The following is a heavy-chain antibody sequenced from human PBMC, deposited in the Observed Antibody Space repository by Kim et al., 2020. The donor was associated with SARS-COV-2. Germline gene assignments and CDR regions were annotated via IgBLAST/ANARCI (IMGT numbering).Heavy chain of an antibody. V-gene: IGHV1-69*13. Sequence: SVKVSCKASGGTFSSYAISWVRQAPGQGLEWMGGIIPIFGTANYAQKFQGRVTITADESTSTAYMELSSLRSEDTAVYYCARVERIGWYAPSSGGMDGWVEGATFTVST. CDR3: ARVERIGWYAPSSGGMDG. D-gene: IGHD6-19*01. J-gene: IGHJ6*01. CDR1: GGTFSSYA. CDR2: IIPIFGTA.